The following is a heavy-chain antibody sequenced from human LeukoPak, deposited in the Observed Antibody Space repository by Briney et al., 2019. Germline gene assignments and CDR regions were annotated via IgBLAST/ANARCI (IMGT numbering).Heavy chain of an antibody. CDR1: GGSIKNYY. CDR2: IYSSGST. CDR3: VRGLVILGGPDAFDL. J-gene: IGHJ3*01. Sequence: SETLSLTCTVSGGSIKNYYWSWIRQPAGKGLEWIGRIYSSGSTKYNPSLKSRLSMSIDTSRNQFSLTLNSVTAADAAVYFCVRGLVILGGPDAFDLWGQGTKVTVSS. D-gene: IGHD1-26*01. V-gene: IGHV4-4*07.